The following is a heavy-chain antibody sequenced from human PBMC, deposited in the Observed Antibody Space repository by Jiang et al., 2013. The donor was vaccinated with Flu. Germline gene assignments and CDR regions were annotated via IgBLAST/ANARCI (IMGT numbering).Heavy chain of an antibody. J-gene: IGHJ6*02. CDR1: GYSFTSYW. Sequence: GAEVKKPGESLKISCKGSGYSFTSYWIGWVRQMPGKGLEWMGIIYPGDSDTRYSPSFQGQVTISADKSISTAYLQWSSLKASDTAMYYCARQQPGGSLSHSDYYYGMDVWGQGTTVTVSS. CDR3: ARQQPGGSLSHSDYYYGMDV. V-gene: IGHV5-51*01. CDR2: IYPGDSDT. D-gene: IGHD4-23*01.